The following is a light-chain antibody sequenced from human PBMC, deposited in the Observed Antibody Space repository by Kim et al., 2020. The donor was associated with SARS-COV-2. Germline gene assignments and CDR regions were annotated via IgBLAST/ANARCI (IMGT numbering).Light chain of an antibody. CDR3: RSFTKSGTYV. J-gene: IGLJ1*01. CDR2: DLS. V-gene: IGLV2-14*03. Sequence: QSVRTQPASVSGSPGQSITISCTGTSNDIGKYNYVSWYQQRPGNAPKLIIYDLSNRPSGISSRFSGSKSGNTASLTVSGLLAEDEADYYCRSFTKSGTYVFGTGTKVTVL. CDR1: SNDIGKYNY.